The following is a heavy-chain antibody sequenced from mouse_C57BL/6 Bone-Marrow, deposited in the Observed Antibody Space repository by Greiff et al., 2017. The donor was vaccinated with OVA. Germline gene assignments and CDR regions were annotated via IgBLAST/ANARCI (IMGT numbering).Heavy chain of an antibody. V-gene: IGHV5-6*01. Sequence: EVQVVESGGDLVKPGGSLKLSCAASGFTFSSYGMSWVRQTPDKRLEWVATISSGGSYTYYPASVKGRFTISRDNAKNTLYLQMSSLKSEDTAMYYCARGYSNYLAWFAYWGQGTLVTVSA. CDR1: GFTFSSYG. D-gene: IGHD2-5*01. J-gene: IGHJ3*01. CDR2: ISSGGSYT. CDR3: ARGYSNYLAWFAY.